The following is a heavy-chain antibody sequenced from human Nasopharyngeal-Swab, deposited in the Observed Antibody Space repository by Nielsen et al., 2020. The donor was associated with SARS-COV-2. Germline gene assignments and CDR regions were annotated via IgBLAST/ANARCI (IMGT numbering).Heavy chain of an antibody. J-gene: IGHJ4*02. CDR2: IDTNTGNP. D-gene: IGHD5-18*01. CDR3: ATGLLGYTYAFGN. Sequence: WVRQAPGQGLEWMGWIDTNTGNPTYAQGFTGRFVFSLDTSVNTAYLQISSLKAEDTAMYYCATGLLGYTYAFGNWGQGTLVTVSS. V-gene: IGHV7-4-1*02.